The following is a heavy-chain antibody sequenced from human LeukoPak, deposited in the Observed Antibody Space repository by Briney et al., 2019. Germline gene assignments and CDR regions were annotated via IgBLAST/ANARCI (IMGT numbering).Heavy chain of an antibody. D-gene: IGHD6-13*01. Sequence: GGSLRLSCTASGFTFGDYAMSWVRQAPGKGLEWVGFIRSKAYGGTTEYAASVKGRFTISRDDSKSIAYLQMNSLKTEDTAVYYCTRGYSSSWYDHWGQGTLVTVSS. CDR1: GFTFGDYA. CDR2: IRSKAYGGTT. J-gene: IGHJ5*02. V-gene: IGHV3-49*04. CDR3: TRGYSSSWYDH.